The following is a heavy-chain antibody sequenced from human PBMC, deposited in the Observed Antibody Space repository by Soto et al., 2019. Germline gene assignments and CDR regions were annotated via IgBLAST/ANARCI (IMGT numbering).Heavy chain of an antibody. CDR2: IYSSGST. J-gene: IGHJ4*02. V-gene: IGHV4-59*08. Sequence: SETLSLTCTVSGGSISNYYWSWIRQPPGKGLEWIGYIYSSGSTSYNPSLTSRVTISVDTSKNQFSLKLSSVTAADTAVYYCARHRYSYGVYYFDYWGQGTLVTVSS. D-gene: IGHD5-18*01. CDR3: ARHRYSYGVYYFDY. CDR1: GGSISNYY.